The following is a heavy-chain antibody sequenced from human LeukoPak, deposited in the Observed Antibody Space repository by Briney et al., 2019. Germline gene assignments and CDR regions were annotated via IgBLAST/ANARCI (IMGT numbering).Heavy chain of an antibody. V-gene: IGHV1-2*02. CDR1: GYTFTGYY. D-gene: IGHD3-10*01. CDR3: ARDMVQGVYDAFDI. J-gene: IGHJ3*02. CDR2: INPNSGGT. Sequence: ASVKVSCKASGYTFTGYYMHWVRQAPGQGLEWMGWINPNSGGTNYAQKFQGRVTMTRDTSISTAYMELSRLRSDDTAVYYCARDMVQGVYDAFDIWGQGTMVPVSS.